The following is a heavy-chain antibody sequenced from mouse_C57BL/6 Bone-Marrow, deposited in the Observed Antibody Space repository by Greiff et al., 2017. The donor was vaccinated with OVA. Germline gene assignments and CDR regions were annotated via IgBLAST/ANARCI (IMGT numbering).Heavy chain of an antibody. Sequence: LMESGPELVKPGASVKISCKASGYAFSSSWMNWVKQRPGKGLEWIGRIYPGDGDTNYNGKFKGKATLTADKSSSTAYMQLSSLTSEDSAVYFCAKLTGTGWFAYWGQGTLVTVSA. D-gene: IGHD4-1*01. CDR2: IYPGDGDT. CDR3: AKLTGTGWFAY. J-gene: IGHJ3*01. V-gene: IGHV1-82*01. CDR1: GYAFSSSW.